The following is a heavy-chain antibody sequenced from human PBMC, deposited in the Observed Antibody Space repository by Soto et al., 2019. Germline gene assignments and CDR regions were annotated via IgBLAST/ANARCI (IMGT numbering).Heavy chain of an antibody. CDR2: IYYSGTT. V-gene: IGHV4-59*08. CDR1: GGSINHYY. J-gene: IGHJ4*02. CDR3: ARRYGSCFDY. Sequence: SETLPRTCTVSGGSINHYYCTWIRQPPGKGLEWMGYIYYSGTTTNYNPSLKSRVTLSVDTSKNQFSLKLSSVTAADTAVYYCARRYGSCFDYWGQGTLVTVSS. D-gene: IGHD5-18*01.